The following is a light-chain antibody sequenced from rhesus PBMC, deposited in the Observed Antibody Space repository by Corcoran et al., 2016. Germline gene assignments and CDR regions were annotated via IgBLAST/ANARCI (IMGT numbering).Light chain of an antibody. CDR1: QAISNA. J-gene: IGKJ2*01. Sequence: DIHMTQSPSSLSASVGDKVTITCRASQAISNALAWFQQKPGTAPKLLIYAASNLQSGVPSRFSGSGSGTDFTRTISSLQPEDFAGYYCQQRNSYPYSFGRVTKVEIK. V-gene: IGKV1-33*01. CDR2: AAS. CDR3: QQRNSYPYS.